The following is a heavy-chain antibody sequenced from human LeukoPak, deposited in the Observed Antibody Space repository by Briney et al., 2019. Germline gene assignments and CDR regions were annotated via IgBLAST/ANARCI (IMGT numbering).Heavy chain of an antibody. J-gene: IGHJ4*02. CDR2: IYYSGTT. V-gene: IGHV4-59*06. Sequence: SETLSLTCTVSGGSISSYYWSWIRQHPGKGPEWIGYIYYSGTTYYNPSLRSRVTISVDTSKNQFSLRLSSVTAADTAVYYCARFGPPNCSSGSCLFDYWGQGTLVTVSS. CDR1: GGSISSYY. CDR3: ARFGPPNCSSGSCLFDY. D-gene: IGHD2-15*01.